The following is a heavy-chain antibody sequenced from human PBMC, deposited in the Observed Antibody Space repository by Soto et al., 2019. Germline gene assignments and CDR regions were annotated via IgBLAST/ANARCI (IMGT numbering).Heavy chain of an antibody. V-gene: IGHV3-7*01. CDR1: GFTFSSYW. CDR3: AREAVGYCSGGSCYSWYYYYYGMDV. CDR2: IKQDGSEK. D-gene: IGHD2-15*01. J-gene: IGHJ6*02. Sequence: PGGSLRLSCAASGFTFSSYWMSWVRQAPGKGLEWVANIKQDGSEKYYVDSVKGRFTISRDNGKNSLYLQMNSLRAEGTAVYYCAREAVGYCSGGSCYSWYYYYYGMDVWGQGTTVTVSS.